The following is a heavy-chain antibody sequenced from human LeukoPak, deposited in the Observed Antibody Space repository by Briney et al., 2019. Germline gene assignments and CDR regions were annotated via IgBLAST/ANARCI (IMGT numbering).Heavy chain of an antibody. D-gene: IGHD2/OR15-2a*01. CDR3: ANFYLDN. V-gene: IGHV6-1*01. CDR1: NXAX. CDR2: TYFRSKWYN. Sequence: NXAXWXWIRQSPSRGLEWLGRTYFRSKWYNDYAESVKGRISINPDTSKNQFSLQLNSVNPEDTAVYYCANFYLDNWSQGSLVTVSS. J-gene: IGHJ4*02.